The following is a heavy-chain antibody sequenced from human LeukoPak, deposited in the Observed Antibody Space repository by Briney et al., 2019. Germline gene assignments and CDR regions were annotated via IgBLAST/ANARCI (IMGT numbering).Heavy chain of an antibody. Sequence: SETPSLTCAVYGGSFSGYYWSWIRQPPGKGLEWIGEINHSGSTNYNPSLKSRVTISVDTSKNRFSLKLSSVTAADTAVYYCARGGLRYFDWLHRSYYFDYWGQGTLVTVSS. J-gene: IGHJ4*02. CDR3: ARGGLRYFDWLHRSYYFDY. V-gene: IGHV4-34*01. D-gene: IGHD3-9*01. CDR1: GGSFSGYY. CDR2: INHSGST.